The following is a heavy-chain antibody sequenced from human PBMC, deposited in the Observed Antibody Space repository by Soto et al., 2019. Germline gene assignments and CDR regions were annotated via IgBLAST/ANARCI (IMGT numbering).Heavy chain of an antibody. CDR1: GGSISTGGYY. CDR2: IYYTEST. V-gene: IGHV4-31*02. CDR3: VRVHNLYRSNWYQVGYLDS. Sequence: LSLTCTVSGGSISTGGYYWSWIRQLPGKGLEWIGHIYYTESTKYNPSLQRRVTLSVDTSKSHFSLNLNSVTAADTAVYYCVRVHNLYRSNWYQVGYLDSWGQGTLVTVSS. D-gene: IGHD6-13*01. J-gene: IGHJ4*02.